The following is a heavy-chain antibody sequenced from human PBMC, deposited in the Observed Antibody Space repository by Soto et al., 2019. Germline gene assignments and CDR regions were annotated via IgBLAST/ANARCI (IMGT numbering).Heavy chain of an antibody. J-gene: IGHJ4*02. V-gene: IGHV1-18*01. CDR1: CYTFINYH. D-gene: IGHD5-12*01. CDR2: INTYNGMT. CDR3: AKSPRGEMATD. Sequence: QVQLVQSGGEVKKPGASVTGSFKASCYTFINYHITWVRQAPGQGLEWMAWINTYNGMTDYAQKFQGRVTMTRDTSTSTAYMELRNLGSDDTAVYFCAKSPRGEMATDWGQGTLVTVSS.